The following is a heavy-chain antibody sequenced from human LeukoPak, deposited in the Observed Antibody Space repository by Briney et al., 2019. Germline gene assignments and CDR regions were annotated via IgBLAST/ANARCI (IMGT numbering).Heavy chain of an antibody. D-gene: IGHD3-10*01. CDR1: GGSISSYY. CDR3: ARGRRGSGSYVILPRFDP. V-gene: IGHV4-59*12. CDR2: IYYSGST. Sequence: SETLSLTCTVSGGSISSYYWSWIRQPPGKGLEWIGYIYYSGSTNYNPSLKSRVTISVDTSKNQFSLKLTSVTAADTAVYYCARGRRGSGSYVILPRFDPWGQGTLVTVSS. J-gene: IGHJ5*02.